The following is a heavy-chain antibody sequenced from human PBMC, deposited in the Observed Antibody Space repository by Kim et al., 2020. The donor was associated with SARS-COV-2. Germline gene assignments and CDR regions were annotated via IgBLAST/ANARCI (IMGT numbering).Heavy chain of an antibody. CDR2: ISSSSSYI. D-gene: IGHD6-19*01. CDR1: GFTFSSYS. V-gene: IGHV3-21*01. J-gene: IGHJ6*02. Sequence: GGSLRLSCAASGFTFSSYSMNWVRQAPGKGLEWVSSISSSSSYIYYADSVKGRFTISRDNAKNSLYLQMNSLRAEDTAVYYCASDRVWYSGGWHTYYYCGMDVWGQGTTVTVSS. CDR3: ASDRVWYSGGWHTYYYCGMDV.